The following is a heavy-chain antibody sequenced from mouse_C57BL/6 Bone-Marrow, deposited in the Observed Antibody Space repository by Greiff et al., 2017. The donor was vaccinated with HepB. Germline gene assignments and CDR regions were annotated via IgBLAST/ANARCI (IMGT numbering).Heavy chain of an antibody. D-gene: IGHD1-1*01. V-gene: IGHV1-50*01. CDR1: GYTFTSYW. J-gene: IGHJ2*01. CDR3: ASITTVVAR. CDR2: IDPSDSYT. Sequence: VQLQQPGAELVKPGASVKLSCKASGYTFTSYWMQWVKQRPGQGLEWIGEIDPSDSYTNYNQKFKGKATLTVDTSSSTAYMQLSSLTSEDSAVYYCASITTVVARWGQGTTLTVSS.